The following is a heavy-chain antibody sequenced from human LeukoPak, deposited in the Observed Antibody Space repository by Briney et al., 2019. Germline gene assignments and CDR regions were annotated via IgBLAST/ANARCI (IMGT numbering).Heavy chain of an antibody. CDR2: INSDGSST. Sequence: GGSLRLSCAASGFTFDDYGMSWVRQAPGKGLVWVSRINSDGSSTNYADSVKDRFTISRDNAKNTLYLQMNSLRADDTAVFHCATGYSSRWYNAFDIWGQGTMVTVSS. CDR1: GFTFDDYG. D-gene: IGHD6-13*01. V-gene: IGHV3-74*01. CDR3: ATGYSSRWYNAFDI. J-gene: IGHJ3*02.